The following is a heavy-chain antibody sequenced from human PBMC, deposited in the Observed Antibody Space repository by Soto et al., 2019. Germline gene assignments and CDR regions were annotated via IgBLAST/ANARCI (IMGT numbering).Heavy chain of an antibody. V-gene: IGHV4-4*02. CDR3: ARGDYGDYWGRYYYYGMDV. CDR1: GGSISSSNW. Sequence: SETLSLTCAVSGGSISSSNWWSWVRQPPGKGLEWIGEIYHSGSTNYNPSLKSRVTISVDKSKNQFSLKLSSVTAADTAVYYCARGDYGDYWGRYYYYGMDVRGQGTTVTVSS. D-gene: IGHD4-17*01. J-gene: IGHJ6*02. CDR2: IYHSGST.